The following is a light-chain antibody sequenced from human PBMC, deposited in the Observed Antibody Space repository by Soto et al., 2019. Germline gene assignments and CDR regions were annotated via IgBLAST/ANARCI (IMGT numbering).Light chain of an antibody. J-gene: IGKJ1*01. CDR3: QQYNSYPWT. Sequence: DIQMTQSPSTLSASVGDRVTITCRASQSISSWLAWYPQKPGKAPKLLIYKASSLDSGVPSRFSGSGSGTEFTLTISSLQPDDFATYYCQQYNSYPWTFGQGTKVEIK. V-gene: IGKV1-5*03. CDR2: KAS. CDR1: QSISSW.